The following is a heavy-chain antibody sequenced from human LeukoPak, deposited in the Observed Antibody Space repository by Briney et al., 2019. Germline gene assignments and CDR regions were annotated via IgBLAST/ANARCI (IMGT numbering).Heavy chain of an antibody. J-gene: IGHJ4*02. CDR3: AKGTTVTTRGYFDY. Sequence: GGSLRLSCAASGFTFDDYAMHWVRQAPGKGLEWVSGISWNSGSIGYADSVKGRFTISRDNAKNSLYLQMNSLRAEDTALYYCAKGTTVTTRGYFDYWGQGTLVTVSS. CDR1: GFTFDDYA. D-gene: IGHD4-17*01. CDR2: ISWNSGSI. V-gene: IGHV3-9*01.